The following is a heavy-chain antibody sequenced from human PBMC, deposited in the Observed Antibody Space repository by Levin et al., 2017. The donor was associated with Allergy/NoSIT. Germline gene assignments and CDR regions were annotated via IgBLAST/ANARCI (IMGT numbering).Heavy chain of an antibody. V-gene: IGHV3-30*18. Sequence: GESLKISCAASGFTFNNYGMHWVRQTPGKGLEWVAVISYDGSNTYYADSVKGRFTISRDNSKNTLSLQMNSLRPEDTAVYYCAKGRLRYSYGDYYFDYWGLGTLVTVSS. J-gene: IGHJ4*02. CDR2: ISYDGSNT. CDR1: GFTFNNYG. D-gene: IGHD5-18*01. CDR3: AKGRLRYSYGDYYFDY.